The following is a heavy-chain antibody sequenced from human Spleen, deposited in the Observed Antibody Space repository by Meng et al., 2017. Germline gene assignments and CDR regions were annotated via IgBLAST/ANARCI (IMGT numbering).Heavy chain of an antibody. V-gene: IGHV4-59*08. J-gene: IGHJ4*02. CDR1: GFTFSSYS. Sequence: VQLVESGGGLVQPGGSLRLSCAASGFTFSSYSMNWVRQAPGKGLEWIGYIYYSGSTNYNPSLKSRLTISFDTSQTQFSLRLTSVTAADTAEYYCARLVPAGRYFDYWGRGTLVTVSS. CDR3: ARLVPAGRYFDY. CDR2: IYYSGST. D-gene: IGHD1-26*01.